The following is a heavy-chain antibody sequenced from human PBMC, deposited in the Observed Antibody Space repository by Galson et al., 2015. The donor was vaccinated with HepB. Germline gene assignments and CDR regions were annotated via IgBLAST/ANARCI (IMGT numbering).Heavy chain of an antibody. D-gene: IGHD6-13*01. CDR3: AKDFQQLEGPFDY. Sequence: SLRLSCAASGFTYDDYAMHWVRQAPGKGLEWVSGISWNSGSIGYADSVKGRFTISRDNAKNSLYLQMNSLRAEDTALYYCAKDFQQLEGPFDYWGQGTLVTVSS. V-gene: IGHV3-9*01. CDR2: ISWNSGSI. CDR1: GFTYDDYA. J-gene: IGHJ4*02.